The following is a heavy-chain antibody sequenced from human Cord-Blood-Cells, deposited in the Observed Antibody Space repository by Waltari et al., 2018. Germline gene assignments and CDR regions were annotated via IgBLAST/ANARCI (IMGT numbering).Heavy chain of an antibody. Sequence: QLQLQESGPGLVKPSETLSLTCTVSAGSISSSSYYWGWIRQPPGKGLEWIVSIYYSGSTYYDPSLKSRVTISVDTSKNQFSLKLSSVTAAETGVYDGARHGAVTGDRGAAFDIWGQGTMVTVSS. J-gene: IGHJ3*02. CDR1: AGSISSSSYY. CDR2: IYYSGST. CDR3: ARHGAVTGDRGAAFDI. D-gene: IGHD7-27*01. V-gene: IGHV4-39*01.